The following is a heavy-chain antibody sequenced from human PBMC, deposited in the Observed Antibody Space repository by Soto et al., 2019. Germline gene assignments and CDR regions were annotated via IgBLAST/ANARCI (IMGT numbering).Heavy chain of an antibody. D-gene: IGHD3-3*01. J-gene: IGHJ4*02. Sequence: GGSLRLSCAASGFTFSSYAMSWVRQAPGKGLEWVSAISGSGGSTYYADSVKGRFTISRDNSKNTLYLQMNSLRAEDTVVYYCAKDRGSYDFWSGYYFDYWGQGTLVTVSS. CDR2: ISGSGGST. V-gene: IGHV3-23*01. CDR3: AKDRGSYDFWSGYYFDY. CDR1: GFTFSSYA.